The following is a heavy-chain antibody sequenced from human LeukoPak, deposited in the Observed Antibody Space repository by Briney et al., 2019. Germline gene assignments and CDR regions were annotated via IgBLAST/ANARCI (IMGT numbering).Heavy chain of an antibody. CDR1: GYTSTGYY. CDR3: VRVEMYYDFWSGYRYNWFDP. D-gene: IGHD3-3*01. Sequence: ASVKVSCKASGYTSTGYYMHWVRQAPGQGLEWMGWINPNSGGTNYAQKFQGRVTMTRDTSISTAYMELSRLRSDDTAVYYCVRVEMYYDFWSGYRYNWFDPWGQGTLVTVSS. CDR2: INPNSGGT. J-gene: IGHJ5*02. V-gene: IGHV1-2*02.